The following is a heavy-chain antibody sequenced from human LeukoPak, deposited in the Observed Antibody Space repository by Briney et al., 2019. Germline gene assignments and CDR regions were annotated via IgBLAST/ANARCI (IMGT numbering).Heavy chain of an antibody. D-gene: IGHD2-8*01. V-gene: IGHV3-66*01. CDR2: TYSGDTT. CDR1: GFIVRSNR. CDR3: ARGQVMVGPMDY. Sequence: GGSLRLSCAAFGFIVRSNRINWVRQSPGKGLEWVSITYSGDTTYYADSVKGRFIISRDDSKNTLSLQMNDLRVEDTAVYYCARGQVMVGPMDYWGQGTLVTVSS. J-gene: IGHJ4*02.